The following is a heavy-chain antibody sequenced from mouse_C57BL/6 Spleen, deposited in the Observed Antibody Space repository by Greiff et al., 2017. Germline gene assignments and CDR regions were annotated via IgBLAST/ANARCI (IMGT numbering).Heavy chain of an antibody. J-gene: IGHJ4*01. Sequence: QVHVKQPGTELVKPGASVKLSCKASGYTFTSYWMHWVKQRPGQGLEWIGNINPSNGGTNYNEKFKSKATLTVDKSSSTAYMQLSSLTSEDSAVYYCARLSLGRGNYAMDYWGQGTSVTVSS. V-gene: IGHV1-53*01. CDR1: GYTFTSYW. CDR2: INPSNGGT. CDR3: ARLSLGRGNYAMDY. D-gene: IGHD4-1*01.